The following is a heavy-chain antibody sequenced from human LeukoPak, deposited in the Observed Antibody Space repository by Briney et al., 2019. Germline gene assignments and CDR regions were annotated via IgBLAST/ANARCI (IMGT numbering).Heavy chain of an antibody. CDR2: ISVGGGDT. CDR1: GFTFSSYS. CDR3: AKLNLGEMAYFDS. V-gene: IGHV3-23*01. J-gene: IGHJ4*02. D-gene: IGHD2-21*01. Sequence: PGGSLRLSCAASGFTFSSYSMNWVRQAPGKGLEWVSSISVGGGDTFIADSVKGRFTITRENSMDTLYLQMMGLRVEDTAIYYCAKLNLGEMAYFDSWGQGILVTVSS.